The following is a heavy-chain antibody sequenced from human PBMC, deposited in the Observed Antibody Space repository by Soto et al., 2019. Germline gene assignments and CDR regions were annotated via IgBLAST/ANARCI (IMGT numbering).Heavy chain of an antibody. CDR2: INPNSGVT. Sequence: QVQLVQSGAEVKEPGASVTVSCRASGDRFTDYYMHWVRQAPGQGLEWMGWINPNSGVTKYAQKLQGWVTMTRDTSIRTVYKQLSRLRFADTAIYYCSRESGGATATLDYYYFYMDVWGTGTTLTVSS. CDR3: SRESGGATATLDYYYFYMDV. V-gene: IGHV1-2*04. J-gene: IGHJ6*03. D-gene: IGHD5-12*01. CDR1: GDRFTDYY.